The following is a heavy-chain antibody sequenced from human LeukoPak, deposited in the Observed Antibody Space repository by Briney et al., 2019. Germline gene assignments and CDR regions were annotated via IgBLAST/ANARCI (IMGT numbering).Heavy chain of an antibody. Sequence: TSETLSLTCTVSGGSISSYYWSWIRQPPGKGLEWIGYIYYSGSTNYNPSLKSRVTISVDTSKNQFSLKLSSVTAADTAVYYCARLGVAAPIELFDYWGQGTLVTVSS. CDR1: GGSISSYY. CDR3: ARLGVAAPIELFDY. CDR2: IYYSGST. D-gene: IGHD6-19*01. V-gene: IGHV4-59*08. J-gene: IGHJ4*02.